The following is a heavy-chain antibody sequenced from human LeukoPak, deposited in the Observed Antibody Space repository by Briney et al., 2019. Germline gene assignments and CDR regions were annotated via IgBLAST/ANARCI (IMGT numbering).Heavy chain of an antibody. CDR2: INPNSGGT. D-gene: IGHD6-6*01. Sequence: GASVKVSCKASGYTFTGYYMHWVRQAPGQGLEWMGWINPNSGGTNYAQKFQGRVTMTRDTSISTAYMELSRLRSDDTAVYYCASGSSSSSYYCYYMDVWGKGTTVTVSS. CDR3: ASGSSSSSYYCYYMDV. J-gene: IGHJ6*03. CDR1: GYTFTGYY. V-gene: IGHV1-2*02.